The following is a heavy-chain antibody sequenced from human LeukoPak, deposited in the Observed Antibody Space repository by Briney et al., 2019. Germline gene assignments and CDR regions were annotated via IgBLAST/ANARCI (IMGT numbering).Heavy chain of an antibody. D-gene: IGHD5-18*01. J-gene: IGHJ6*02. CDR2: IYSGGST. V-gene: IGHV3-53*01. CDR1: GFTVSSNY. Sequence: GGSLRLSCAASGFTVSSNYMSWVRQAPRKGLEWVSVIYSGGSTYYADSVKGRFTISRDNSKNTLYLQMNSLRAEDTAVYYCARDEQLWSPTTHYYYGMDVWGQGTTVTVSS. CDR3: ARDEQLWSPTTHYYYGMDV.